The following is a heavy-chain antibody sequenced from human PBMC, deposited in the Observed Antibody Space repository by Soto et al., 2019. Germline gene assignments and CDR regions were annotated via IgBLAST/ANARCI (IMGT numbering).Heavy chain of an antibody. J-gene: IGHJ6*02. CDR3: AGCCSSSICPEYHYFALEV. CDR2: IYYSGST. Sequence: PSETLSLTCTVSGGSISSYYWSWIRQPPGKGLEWIGYIYYSGSTNYNPSLKSRVTISVDTSKKQVSLKLSSVSAPDTARYFCAGCCSSSICPEYHYFALEVWGQGTTVTVSS. D-gene: IGHD2-2*01. CDR1: GGSISSYY. V-gene: IGHV4-59*01.